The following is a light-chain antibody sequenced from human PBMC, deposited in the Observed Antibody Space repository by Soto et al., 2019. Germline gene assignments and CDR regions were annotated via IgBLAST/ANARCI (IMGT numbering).Light chain of an antibody. J-gene: IGKJ5*01. CDR2: GAS. CDR1: QSVSSSY. CDR3: KQYGSSPIT. V-gene: IGKV3-20*01. Sequence: VMTQAPATLSVSPGERATLSCRASQSVSSSYLAWYQQKPGQAPRLLIYGASSRATGIQDRFSGSGSGTDFTLTIRRLEPEDFAVYYCKQYGSSPITFGQGTRLEIK.